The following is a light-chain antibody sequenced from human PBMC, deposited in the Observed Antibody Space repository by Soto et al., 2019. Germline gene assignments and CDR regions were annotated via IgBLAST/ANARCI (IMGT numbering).Light chain of an antibody. CDR3: QQYTSYPWT. CDR2: DAS. V-gene: IGKV1-5*01. J-gene: IGKJ1*01. Sequence: DIQMTPSPSTLSASVGDRVTITCRASQSISSWLAWYQQKPGKAPNLLIYDASSLESGVPSRFSGSGSGTEFTLTISSLQPDDFAAYYCQQYTSYPWTFGQGTKVDIK. CDR1: QSISSW.